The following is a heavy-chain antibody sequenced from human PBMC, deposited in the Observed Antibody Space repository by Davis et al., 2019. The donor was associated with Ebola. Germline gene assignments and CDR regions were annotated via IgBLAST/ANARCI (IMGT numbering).Heavy chain of an antibody. J-gene: IGHJ5*02. CDR2: TYYSGST. CDR1: GGSISSYY. D-gene: IGHD6-13*01. CDR3: ARHLTIYSSSWYRYWFDP. Sequence: MPGGSLRLSCTVSGGSISSYYWSWIRQPPGKGMEWIGYTYYSGSTNYNPSLKSRVTITVATPKTQSSLKLRSVTAADTAVYYCARHLTIYSSSWYRYWFDPWGQGTLVTVSS. V-gene: IGHV4-59*08.